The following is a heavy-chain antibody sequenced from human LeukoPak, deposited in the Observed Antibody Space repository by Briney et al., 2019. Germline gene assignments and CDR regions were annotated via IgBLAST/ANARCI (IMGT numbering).Heavy chain of an antibody. Sequence: SETLSLTCTVSGDSISSYYWSWIRQPPGEGLEWIGYIHNSGSTKYNASLKSRVTISLDTSKKQFSLKLSSVTAADTAVYSCARQSGGGYNSGVFDIWGQGTMVTVSS. J-gene: IGHJ3*02. CDR3: ARQSGGGYNSGVFDI. V-gene: IGHV4-59*08. CDR1: GDSISSYY. CDR2: IHNSGST. D-gene: IGHD5-24*01.